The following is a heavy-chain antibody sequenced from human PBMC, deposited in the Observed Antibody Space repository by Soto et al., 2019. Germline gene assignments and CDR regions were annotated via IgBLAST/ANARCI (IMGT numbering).Heavy chain of an antibody. J-gene: IGHJ4*02. V-gene: IGHV1-3*01. CDR2: INPGTGNT. Sequence: QVQLVQSGAAVMRPGASVQVSCKASGYTFTKYAIHWVRQAPGQSLEWMGWINPGTGNTAYSQRFHGRVTITGDTSANIAYMELRSLRSEDSAVYYCARIRSGATFDCWGPGTQVTVSS. CDR3: ARIRSGATFDC. D-gene: IGHD3-10*01. CDR1: GYTFTKYA.